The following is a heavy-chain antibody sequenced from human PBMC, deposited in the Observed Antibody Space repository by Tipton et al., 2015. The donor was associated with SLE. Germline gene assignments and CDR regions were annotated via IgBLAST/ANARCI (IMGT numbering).Heavy chain of an antibody. CDR2: LDTGGHT. Sequence: SLRLSCTASGFTFSRYAMSWVRQSPGKGLEWVSFLDTGGHTHYADSVKGRFTISRDDSKNTLYLQMNTLRPEDTAVYYCARDSAEGDGYNGILGYWGQGTLVTVSS. CDR3: ARDSAEGDGYNGILGY. D-gene: IGHD5-24*01. CDR1: GFTFSRYA. J-gene: IGHJ4*02. V-gene: IGHV3-23*03.